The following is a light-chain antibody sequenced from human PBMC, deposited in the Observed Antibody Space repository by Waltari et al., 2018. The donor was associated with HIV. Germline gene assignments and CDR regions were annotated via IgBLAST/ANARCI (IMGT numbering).Light chain of an antibody. V-gene: IGLV1-40*01. J-gene: IGLJ1*01. CDR2: GNR. CDR3: QSYDRSLSAYV. CDR1: RSNIGADYD. Sequence: QSVLTQPPAVSGAPGQRVTISCTGSRSNIGADYDIHWYQQPPGAAPKLLISGNRFRPSGVPDRFSGSKSGTSASLAISGLQAEDEADYFCQSYDRSLSAYVFGTGTTVTVL.